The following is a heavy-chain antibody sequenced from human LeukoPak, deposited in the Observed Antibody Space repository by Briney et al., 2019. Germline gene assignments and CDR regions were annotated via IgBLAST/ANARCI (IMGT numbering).Heavy chain of an antibody. Sequence: ASVKVSCKASGYTFTNYAVHWVRQAPGQGLGWMEGINCGKGNTKYSQKLQGRIAITRDTSASTVYMELRSLRFEDMAVYYCVREGPEYYDSGLDHWGQGTLVTVSS. V-gene: IGHV1-3*03. CDR1: GYTFTNYA. CDR3: VREGPEYYDSGLDH. D-gene: IGHD3-22*01. J-gene: IGHJ4*02. CDR2: INCGKGNT.